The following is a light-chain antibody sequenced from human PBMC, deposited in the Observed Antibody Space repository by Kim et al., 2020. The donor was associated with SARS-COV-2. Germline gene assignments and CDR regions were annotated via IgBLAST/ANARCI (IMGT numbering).Light chain of an antibody. CDR1: QSVSSW. J-gene: IGKJ1*01. Sequence: DIQMTQSHSILSASVGDRVTITCRTSQSVSSWLAWYQQKPGKAPNLLIYKSSILKSGVPSRFSGGGSGTEFTLTISSLQPDDFATYYCQQYGDYTTFVQGTKVDIK. CDR2: KSS. V-gene: IGKV1-5*03. CDR3: QQYGDYTT.